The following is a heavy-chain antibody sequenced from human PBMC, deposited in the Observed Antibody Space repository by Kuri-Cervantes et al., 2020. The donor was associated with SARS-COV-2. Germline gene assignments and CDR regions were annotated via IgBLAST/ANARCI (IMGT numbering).Heavy chain of an antibody. V-gene: IGHV3-21*01. CDR1: GFTFSSYA. Sequence: GGSLRLSCAASGFTFSSYAMSWVRQAPGKGLEWVSSIISSSSYIYYVDSVKGRFTISRDNAKNSLYLQMNSLRAEDTAVYYCARDRPYIRGEVSDYWGQGTLVTVSS. CDR3: ARDRPYIRGEVSDY. J-gene: IGHJ4*02. CDR2: IISSSSYI. D-gene: IGHD3-16*01.